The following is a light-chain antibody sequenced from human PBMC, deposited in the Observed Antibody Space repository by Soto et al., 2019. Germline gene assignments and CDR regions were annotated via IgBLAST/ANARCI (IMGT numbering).Light chain of an antibody. CDR2: GAS. Sequence: DIQMTQSPSSLSASVGDRVTITCRASQNIVNYLSWYQQKPGKAPKLLIYGASSLQRGVPSRFSGSGSGTDFTLNISTLQPEDFATFYCQQSYSVPLTFGGGTKVEIK. V-gene: IGKV1-39*01. CDR3: QQSYSVPLT. J-gene: IGKJ4*01. CDR1: QNIVNY.